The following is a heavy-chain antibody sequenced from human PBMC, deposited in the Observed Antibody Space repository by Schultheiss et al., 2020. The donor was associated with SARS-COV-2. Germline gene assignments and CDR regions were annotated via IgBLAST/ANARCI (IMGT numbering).Heavy chain of an antibody. Sequence: ASVKVSCKASGYTFTSHYMHWVRQAPGQGLEWMGWISAYNGNTHYAQKFQGRVTMTADTSSSTGYMDLRSLRSDDTAVYYCAADIRAAAGTRGDYWGQGTLVTVSS. D-gene: IGHD6-13*01. CDR2: ISAYNGNT. J-gene: IGHJ4*02. CDR3: AADIRAAAGTRGDY. CDR1: GYTFTSHY. V-gene: IGHV1-18*04.